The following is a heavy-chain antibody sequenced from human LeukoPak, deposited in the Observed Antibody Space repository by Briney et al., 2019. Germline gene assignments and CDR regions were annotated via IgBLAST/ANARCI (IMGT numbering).Heavy chain of an antibody. Sequence: PSETLSLTCTVSGVSISSSNSYWGWIRQPPGKGLEWIGSIYYSGNTYYNASLKSQVSISIDTSKNQFSLRLTSVTAADTAVYYCARQTGSGLFILPGGQGTLVTVSS. D-gene: IGHD3/OR15-3a*01. CDR3: ARQTGSGLFILP. CDR1: GVSISSSNSY. CDR2: IYYSGNT. J-gene: IGHJ4*02. V-gene: IGHV4-39*01.